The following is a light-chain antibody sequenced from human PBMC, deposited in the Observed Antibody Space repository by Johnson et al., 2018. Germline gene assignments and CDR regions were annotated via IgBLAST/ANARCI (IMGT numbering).Light chain of an antibody. J-gene: IGLJ1*01. V-gene: IGLV1-51*02. CDR3: GPWDSSLSSGNV. CDR1: SSNIGNNY. CDR2: ENN. Sequence: QSVLTQPPSVSAAPGQKVTISCSGSSSNIGNNYVSWYQQLPGTAPKLLIYENNKRPSGIPDRFSGSKSGTSATLGITGLQTGDEADYYCGPWDSSLSSGNVFGTVTKVTVL.